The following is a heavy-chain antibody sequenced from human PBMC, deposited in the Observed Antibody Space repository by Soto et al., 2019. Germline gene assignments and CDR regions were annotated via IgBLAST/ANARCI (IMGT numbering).Heavy chain of an antibody. CDR2: INHSGST. CDR1: GGSFSGYY. Sequence: RSLTCAVYGGSFSGYYWSWIRQPPGKGLEWIGEINHSGSTNYNPSLKSRVTISVDTSKNQFSLKLSSVTAADTAVYYCARVLTRASLPSGSDYWGQGTLVTVSS. D-gene: IGHD3-10*01. J-gene: IGHJ4*02. CDR3: ARVLTRASLPSGSDY. V-gene: IGHV4-34*01.